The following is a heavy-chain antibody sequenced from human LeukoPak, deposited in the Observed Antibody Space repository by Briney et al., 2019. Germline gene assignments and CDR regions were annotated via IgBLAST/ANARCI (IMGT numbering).Heavy chain of an antibody. J-gene: IGHJ4*02. CDR1: GFTFSSYA. CDR2: ISGSGGST. V-gene: IGHV3-23*01. D-gene: IGHD6-19*01. Sequence: GGSLRLSCAASGFTFSSYAMSWVRQAPGKGLEWVSAISGSGGSTYYAGSVKGRFTISRDNSKNTLYLQMNSLRAEDTAVYYCAKSGWLVRHFDYWGQGTLVTVSS. CDR3: AKSGWLVRHFDY.